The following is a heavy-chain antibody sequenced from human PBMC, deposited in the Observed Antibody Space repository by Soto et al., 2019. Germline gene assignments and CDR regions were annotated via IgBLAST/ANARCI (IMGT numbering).Heavy chain of an antibody. V-gene: IGHV4-59*01. CDR1: GGSIGSYH. CDR2: VYYTGTT. CDR3: ATDLSISFGMDV. D-gene: IGHD3-10*01. Sequence: SETLSLTCTVSGGSIGSYHWSWVRQPPGKGLEWIASVYYTGTTNYNPSLKSRVTISVDTSKNQFSLKLSSVTTADTAVYYCATDLSISFGMDVWGQGTTVTVSS. J-gene: IGHJ6*02.